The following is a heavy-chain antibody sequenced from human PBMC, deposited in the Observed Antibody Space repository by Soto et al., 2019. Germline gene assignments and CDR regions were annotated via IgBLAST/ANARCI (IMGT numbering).Heavy chain of an antibody. V-gene: IGHV4-39*01. CDR2: FYYSGST. Sequence: QLQLQESGPGLVKPSETLSLTCTVSGGSISSSSYYWGWIRQPPGKGLEWIGSFYYSGSTYYNPSLKCRFTISVDTSKNQLSLKLISVTAADSAVYYCARQLGRKVFDYLGQVILCTVSS. CDR3: ARQLGRKVFDY. J-gene: IGHJ4*02. CDR1: GGSISSSSYY. D-gene: IGHD3-16*01.